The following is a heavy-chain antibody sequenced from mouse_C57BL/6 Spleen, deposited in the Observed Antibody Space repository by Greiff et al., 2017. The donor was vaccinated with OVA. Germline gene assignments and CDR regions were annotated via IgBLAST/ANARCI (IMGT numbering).Heavy chain of an antibody. J-gene: IGHJ2*01. D-gene: IGHD1-1*01. Sequence: VQLQQSGAELAKPGASVKLSCKASGYTFTSYWMHWVKQRPGQGLEWIGYINPSSGYTKYNQKFKDKATSTADKSSSTAYMQLSSLTYEDSAVYYCARWRDYGSSQYYFDYWGQGTTLTVSS. V-gene: IGHV1-7*01. CDR3: ARWRDYGSSQYYFDY. CDR1: GYTFTSYW. CDR2: INPSSGYT.